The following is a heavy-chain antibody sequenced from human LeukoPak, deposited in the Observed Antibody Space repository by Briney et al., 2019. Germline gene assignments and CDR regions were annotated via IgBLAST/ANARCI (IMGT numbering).Heavy chain of an antibody. J-gene: IGHJ6*02. Sequence: SETLSLTCTVSGGPISSGGYYWSWIRQHPGKGLEWIGYIYYSGSTYYNPSLKSRVSISVDTSKNQFSLKLSSVTAADTAVYYCAKAMGSGWYGGRYYYYGMDVWGQGTTVTVSS. D-gene: IGHD6-19*01. CDR2: IYYSGST. CDR1: GGPISSGGYY. CDR3: AKAMGSGWYGGRYYYYGMDV. V-gene: IGHV4-31*03.